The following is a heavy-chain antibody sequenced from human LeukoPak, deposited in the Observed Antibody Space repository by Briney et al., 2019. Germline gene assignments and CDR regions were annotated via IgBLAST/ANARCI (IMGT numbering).Heavy chain of an antibody. V-gene: IGHV3-66*04. J-gene: IGHJ4*02. CDR3: AKPPLVVYSYGYNDY. Sequence: GGSLRLSCAASGFTVSSNYMSWVRQAPGKGLEWVSVIYSGGSTYYADSVKGRFTISRDNSKNTLYLQMNSLRAEDTAVYYCAKPPLVVYSYGYNDYWGQGTLVTVS. CDR2: IYSGGST. D-gene: IGHD5-18*01. CDR1: GFTVSSNY.